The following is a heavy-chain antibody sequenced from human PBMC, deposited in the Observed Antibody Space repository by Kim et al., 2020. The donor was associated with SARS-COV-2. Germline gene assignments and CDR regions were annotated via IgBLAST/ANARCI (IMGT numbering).Heavy chain of an antibody. J-gene: IGHJ4*02. CDR2: IYYSGST. CDR1: GGSISSSSYY. V-gene: IGHV4-39*01. D-gene: IGHD3-22*01. Sequence: SETLSLTCTVSGGSISSSSYYWGWIRQPPGKGLEWIGSIYYSGSTYYNPSLKSRVTISVDTSKNQFSLKLSSVTAADTAVYYCATPSDYYDSSGYYFHWGQGTLVTVSS. CDR3: ATPSDYYDSSGYYFH.